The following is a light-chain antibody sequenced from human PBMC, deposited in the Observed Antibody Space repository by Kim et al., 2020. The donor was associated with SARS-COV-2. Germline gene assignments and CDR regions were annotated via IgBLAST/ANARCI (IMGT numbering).Light chain of an antibody. V-gene: IGLV2-14*01. CDR3: DSYTSSGTGL. Sequence: QSALTQPASVSGSPGQSITISCTGTSSDVGGYNYVSWFQQHPGKAPKLIIYDVSKRPSGISNRFSGSKSGNTASLTISWLQAEDEADYYCDSYTSSGTGLFGGGTQLTVL. CDR2: DVS. CDR1: SSDVGGYNY. J-gene: IGLJ3*02.